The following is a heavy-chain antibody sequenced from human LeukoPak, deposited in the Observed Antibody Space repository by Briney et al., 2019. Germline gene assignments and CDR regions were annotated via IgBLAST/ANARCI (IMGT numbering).Heavy chain of an antibody. J-gene: IGHJ4*02. CDR3: TRDAAGDSTGDGDYYFDY. V-gene: IGHV3-49*04. CDR1: GFNFGGYG. CDR2: IRTKPYGETT. D-gene: IGHD6-13*01. Sequence: GVSLRLSCTASGFNFGGYGMSWVRQAQGKGLEWVGFIRTKPYGETTEYAASVRGRFTISRDDSKSIAYLQMNSLKTEDTAVYYCTRDAAGDSTGDGDYYFDYWGQGTLVTVSS.